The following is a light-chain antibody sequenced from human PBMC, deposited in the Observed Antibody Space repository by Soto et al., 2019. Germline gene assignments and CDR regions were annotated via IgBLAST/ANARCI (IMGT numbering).Light chain of an antibody. CDR2: TAS. CDR3: QQSSSIPLT. CDR1: QNINSY. Sequence: DIQMTQSPSSLSASVGDRVTITCRTSQNINSYLNWYQQIPGKAPKLLIYTASSLPGGVPSRFSGSGYGTEFTLTISSLQPEDFATYFCQQSSSIPLTFGQGNKLEIK. J-gene: IGKJ2*01. V-gene: IGKV1-39*01.